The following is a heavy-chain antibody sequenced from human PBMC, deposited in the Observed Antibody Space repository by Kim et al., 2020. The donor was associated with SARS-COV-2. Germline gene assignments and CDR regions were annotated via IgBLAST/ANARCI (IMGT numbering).Heavy chain of an antibody. J-gene: IGHJ5*02. Sequence: GGSLRLSCAASGFTFSSYSMNWVRQAPGKGLEWVSSISSSSSYIYYADSVKGRFTISRDNAKNSLYLQMNSLRAEDTAVYYCARDLYSSSMSWAPDPWGQGTLVTVSS. D-gene: IGHD6-13*01. V-gene: IGHV3-21*01. CDR2: ISSSSSYI. CDR1: GFTFSSYS. CDR3: ARDLYSSSMSWAPDP.